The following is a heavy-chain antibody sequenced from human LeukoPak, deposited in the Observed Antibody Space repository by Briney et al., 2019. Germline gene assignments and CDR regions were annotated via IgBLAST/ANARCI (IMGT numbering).Heavy chain of an antibody. CDR2: MNTDGSRT. Sequence: PGGSLRLSCAASGFTFSSYWMHWVRQAPGKGLVWVSRMNTDGSRTDYADSVKGRFTIYRDNAKNTLYLQMNSLGAEDTAVYSCASDFTGRDDYWGQGTLVTVSS. D-gene: IGHD2-8*02. CDR1: GFTFSSYW. CDR3: ASDFTGRDDY. J-gene: IGHJ4*02. V-gene: IGHV3-74*01.